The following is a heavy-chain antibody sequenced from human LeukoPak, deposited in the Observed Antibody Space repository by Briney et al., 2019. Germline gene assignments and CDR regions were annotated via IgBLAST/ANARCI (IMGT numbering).Heavy chain of an antibody. CDR1: RFTFATYS. CDR3: VKDLVPDSGWSFDV. D-gene: IGHD6-19*01. V-gene: IGHV3-23*01. J-gene: IGHJ3*01. Sequence: GGSLRLSCTTSRFTFATYSMSWVCQAQGQGLEWVASIFGSASKIYHADSVKGRFTVSRDNSKNTLYLQMNGLRVEDTALYYCVKDLVPDSGWSFDVWGRGTMVTVSA. CDR2: IFGSASKI.